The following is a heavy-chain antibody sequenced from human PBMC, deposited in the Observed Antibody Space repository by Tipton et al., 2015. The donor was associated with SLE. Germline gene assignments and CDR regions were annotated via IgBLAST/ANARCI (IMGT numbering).Heavy chain of an antibody. CDR2: IYTSGST. CDR1: GGSISSYY. J-gene: IGHJ4*02. V-gene: IGHV4-4*08. Sequence: TLSLTCTVSGGSISSYYWSWIRQPPGKGLEWIGYIYTSGSTNYNPSLKSRVTISVDTSKNQFSLKLSSVTAADTAVYYCAREYSSSGSFDYWGQGTLVTVSS. D-gene: IGHD6-6*01. CDR3: AREYSSSGSFDY.